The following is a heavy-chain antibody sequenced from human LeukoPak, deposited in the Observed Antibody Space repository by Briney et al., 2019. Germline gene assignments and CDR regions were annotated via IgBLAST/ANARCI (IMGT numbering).Heavy chain of an antibody. CDR1: GGSVSSGSYY. V-gene: IGHV4-31*03. CDR3: ARSDQRWLYSDY. Sequence: SETLSLTCTVSGGSVSSGSYYWSWIRQHPGTGLEWIGYIYYTGSTFFNPSLESRVIISVDTSKNQFSLKLSSVTAADTAVYYCARSDQRWLYSDYWGQGTLVTVSS. J-gene: IGHJ4*02. D-gene: IGHD5-24*01. CDR2: IYYTGST.